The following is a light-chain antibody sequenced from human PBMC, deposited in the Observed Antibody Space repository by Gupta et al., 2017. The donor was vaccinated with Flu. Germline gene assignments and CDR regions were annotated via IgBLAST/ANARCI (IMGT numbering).Light chain of an antibody. CDR1: QTIDSW. J-gene: IGKJ1*01. CDR2: KAS. Sequence: GDRVTITCRASQTIDSWLAWYQKKPGRAPKSLIYKASSLETGVPSRFSGSGSGTEFSLTISSLQPDDFATYYCQQYRSSPWKFGQGTKVEIK. CDR3: QQYRSSPWK. V-gene: IGKV1-5*03.